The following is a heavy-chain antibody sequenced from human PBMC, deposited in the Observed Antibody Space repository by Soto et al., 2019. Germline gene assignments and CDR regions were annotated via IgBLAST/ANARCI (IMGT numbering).Heavy chain of an antibody. D-gene: IGHD3-10*01. J-gene: IGHJ3*02. CDR1: GGSISSSSYY. V-gene: IGHV4-39*01. CDR2: IYYSGST. CDR3: AKLIITMVRGVIISDAFDI. Sequence: QLQLQESGPGLVKPSETLSLTCTVSGGSISSSSYYWGWIRQPPGKGLEWIGSIYYSGSTYYNPSLKSRVTISVDTSKNQFSLKLSSVTAADTAVYYCAKLIITMVRGVIISDAFDIWGQGTMVTVSS.